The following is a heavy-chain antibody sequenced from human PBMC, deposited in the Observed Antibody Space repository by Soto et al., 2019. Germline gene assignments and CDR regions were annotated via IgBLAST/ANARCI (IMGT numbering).Heavy chain of an antibody. D-gene: IGHD5-12*01. J-gene: IGHJ4*02. V-gene: IGHV4-30-4*01. Sequence: SETLSLTCNVSGVSIGSGDYYWSWTRQPPGKGLEWIGYIYISGTTYYNPSLKSRLTISLDTSRNVLSLKLRSVTAADTAVYYCARVPPPYSFSYDDWGQGTLVTVSS. CDR1: GVSIGSGDYY. CDR2: IYISGTT. CDR3: ARVPPPYSFSYDD.